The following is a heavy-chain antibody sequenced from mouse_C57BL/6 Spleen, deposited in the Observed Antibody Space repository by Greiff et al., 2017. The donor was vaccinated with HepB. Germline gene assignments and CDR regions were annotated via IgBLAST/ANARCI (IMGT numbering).Heavy chain of an antibody. CDR3: ARENDYPWFAY. Sequence: VQLQQSGAELVRPGASVKLSCKASGYTFTDYYINWVKQRPGQGLEWIARIYPGSGNTYYNEKFKGKATLTAEKSSSTAYMQLSSLTSEDSAVYFCARENDYPWFAYWGQGTLVTVSA. CDR2: IYPGSGNT. D-gene: IGHD2-4*01. J-gene: IGHJ3*01. CDR1: GYTFTDYY. V-gene: IGHV1-76*01.